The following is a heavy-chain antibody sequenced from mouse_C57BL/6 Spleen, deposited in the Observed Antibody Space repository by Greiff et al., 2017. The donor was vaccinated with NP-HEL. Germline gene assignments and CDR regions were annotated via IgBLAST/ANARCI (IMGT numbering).Heavy chain of an antibody. J-gene: IGHJ2*01. Sequence: ESGPGLVKPSQSLSLTCSVTGYSITSGYYWNWIRQFPGNKLEWMGYISYDGSNNYNPSLKNRISITRDTSKNQFFLKLNSVTTEDTATYYCARAGNIVYDYDGVHFDYWGQGTTLTVSS. CDR2: ISYDGSN. D-gene: IGHD2-4*01. CDR3: ARAGNIVYDYDGVHFDY. CDR1: GYSITSGYY. V-gene: IGHV3-6*01.